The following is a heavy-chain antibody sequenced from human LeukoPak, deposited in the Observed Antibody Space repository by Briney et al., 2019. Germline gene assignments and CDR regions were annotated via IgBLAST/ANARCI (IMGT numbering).Heavy chain of an antibody. V-gene: IGHV4-59*01. Sequence: SETLSLTCTVSGGSLSSYYWSWLRQPPGKGLEWIGYIYYSGSTNYNPSLKSRVTISVDTSKNQFSLKLSSVTAADTAVYYCARESHYDILTLDIWGQGTMVTVSS. CDR3: ARESHYDILTLDI. CDR1: GGSLSSYY. J-gene: IGHJ3*02. CDR2: IYYSGST. D-gene: IGHD3-9*01.